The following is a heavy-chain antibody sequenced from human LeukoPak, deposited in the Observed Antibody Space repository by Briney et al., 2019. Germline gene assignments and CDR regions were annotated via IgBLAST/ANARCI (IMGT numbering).Heavy chain of an antibody. CDR1: GGSISSYY. CDR3: ARLNYGDYVDY. D-gene: IGHD4-17*01. CDR2: IYYSGST. V-gene: IGHV4-59*01. J-gene: IGHJ4*02. Sequence: PSETLSLTCTVSGGSISSYYWSWIRQPPGKGLEWIGYIYYSGSTNYNPSLKSRVTISVDTSKNQFSLKLSSVTAADTAVYYCARLNYGDYVDYWGQGTLVTVSS.